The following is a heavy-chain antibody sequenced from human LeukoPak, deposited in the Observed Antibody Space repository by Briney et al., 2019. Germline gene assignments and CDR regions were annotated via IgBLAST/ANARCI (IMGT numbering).Heavy chain of an antibody. J-gene: IGHJ4*02. CDR1: GFTFSTNA. Sequence: QSGGSLRLSCLTSGFTFSTNAMSWVRQAPGKGLEWISGISGSGASTYYADSVTGRFTISRDNSRNTLYLQMNSLRGDDTAVYYCARDLWYCGGDCYFDYWGQGTLVTVSS. D-gene: IGHD2-21*02. CDR3: ARDLWYCGGDCYFDY. CDR2: ISGSGAST. V-gene: IGHV3-23*01.